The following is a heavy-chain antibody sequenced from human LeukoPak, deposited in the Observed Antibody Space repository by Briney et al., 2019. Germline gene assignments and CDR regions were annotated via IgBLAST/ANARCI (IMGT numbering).Heavy chain of an antibody. CDR2: MNPNSGNT. CDR1: GYTFTSYD. J-gene: IGHJ6*03. V-gene: IGHV1-8*01. CDR3: ARVHRGDDILTGAFKNYYYYMDV. D-gene: IGHD3-9*01. Sequence: ASVNVSCKASGYTFTSYDINGVRQATGRGVEGMGWMNPNSGNTGYAQKFQGRVTMTRNTSISTAYMELSSLRSEDTAVYYCARVHRGDDILTGAFKNYYYYMDVWGKGTTVTISS.